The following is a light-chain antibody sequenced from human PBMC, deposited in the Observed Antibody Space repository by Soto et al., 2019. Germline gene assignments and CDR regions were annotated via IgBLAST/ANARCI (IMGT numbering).Light chain of an antibody. CDR1: QSVSSSY. CDR3: QQYGSSPRT. V-gene: IGKV3-20*01. J-gene: IGKJ1*01. Sequence: EIVLPQSPGTLSLSPGERAILSCRASQSVSSSYLAWYQQKPGQAPRLLIYGASSRATGIPDRFSGSGSGTDFTLTISRLEPEECAVYYCQQYGSSPRTFGQGTKV. CDR2: GAS.